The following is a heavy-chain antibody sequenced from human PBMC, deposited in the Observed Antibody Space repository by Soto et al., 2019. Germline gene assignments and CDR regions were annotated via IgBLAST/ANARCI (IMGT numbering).Heavy chain of an antibody. CDR2: IYPGDSDT. J-gene: IGHJ5*01. V-gene: IGHV5-51*01. CDR3: AGRICSAWHDRFDS. Sequence: ASVKVSCKASGYTFTSYSISWVRQMPGKGLEWMGIIYPGDSDTRYSPSFQGQVTISADKSISTAYLQWSSLKASDTAMYYCAGRICSAWHDRFDSWGQGTLVTVSS. CDR1: GYTFTSYS. D-gene: IGHD6-19*01.